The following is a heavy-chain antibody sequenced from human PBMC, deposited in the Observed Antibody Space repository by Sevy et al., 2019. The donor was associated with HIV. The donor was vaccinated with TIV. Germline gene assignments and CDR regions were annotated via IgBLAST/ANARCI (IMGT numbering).Heavy chain of an antibody. D-gene: IGHD5-12*01. Sequence: GGSLRLSCVASGFALSSFWMTWVRQAPGKGLEWVANINQDGRVKWYLYSVKGRFTISRDNARNSLYLKMSGLTVEDTAVYYCSRERGWICSHDVCSPYYSDSWGQGTLVTVSS. V-gene: IGHV3-7*01. CDR3: SRERGWICSHDVCSPYYSDS. J-gene: IGHJ4*02. CDR1: GFALSSFW. CDR2: INQDGRVK.